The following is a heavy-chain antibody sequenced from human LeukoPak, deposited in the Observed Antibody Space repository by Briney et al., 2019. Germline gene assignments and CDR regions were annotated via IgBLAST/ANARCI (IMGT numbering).Heavy chain of an antibody. CDR1: GFTFSTYW. Sequence: GGSLRLSCAASGFTFSTYWMSWVRQAPGKGLEWVANINQDGSQKRYVDSVQGRFTISRDNTKNSLFLQMNSLRAEDTAVYYCARLKDDVTKLDYWGQGTLVTVSS. CDR3: ARLKDDVTKLDY. J-gene: IGHJ4*02. CDR2: INQDGSQK. V-gene: IGHV3-7*01. D-gene: IGHD2-8*01.